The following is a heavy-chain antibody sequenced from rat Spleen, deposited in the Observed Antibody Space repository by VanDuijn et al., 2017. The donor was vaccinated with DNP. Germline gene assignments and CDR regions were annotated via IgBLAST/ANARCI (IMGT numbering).Heavy chain of an antibody. D-gene: IGHD1-2*01. V-gene: IGHV5-46*01. CDR2: ISASGGST. J-gene: IGHJ4*01. CDR3: ARHDYYSSPYYAMDA. Sequence: EVQLVESGGGLVQPGRSMKLSCAASGFTFSSFPMAWVRQAPTQGPEWVATISASGGSTYYRDSVKGRFTISRDNAKTTLYLHMDSLRSEDTATYYCARHDYYSSPYYAMDAWGQGTSVTVSS. CDR1: GFTFSSFP.